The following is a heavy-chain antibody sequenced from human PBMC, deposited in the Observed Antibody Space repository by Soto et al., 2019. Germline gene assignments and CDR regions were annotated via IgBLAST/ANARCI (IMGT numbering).Heavy chain of an antibody. J-gene: IGHJ5*02. CDR2: INPSGGST. CDR3: ARDPQRPYSAAPSSWYNWFDP. V-gene: IGHV1-46*01. Sequence: ASVKVSCKASGYTFTSYYMHRVRQAPGQGLEWMGIINPSGGSTSYAQKFQGRVTMTRDTSTSTVYMELSSLRSEDTAVYYCARDPQRPYSAAPSSWYNWFDPWGQGTLVTVSS. CDR1: GYTFTSYY. D-gene: IGHD6-13*01.